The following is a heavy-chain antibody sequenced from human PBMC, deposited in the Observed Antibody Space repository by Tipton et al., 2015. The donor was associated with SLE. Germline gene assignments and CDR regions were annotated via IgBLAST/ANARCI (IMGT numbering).Heavy chain of an antibody. Sequence: TLSLTCTVSGGSISSYYWSWIRQPPGKGLEWIGYIYYSGSTNYNPSLKSRVTISVDTSKNQSTLKLSSVTVVDTAVYYCAREHISSLRDAFEIWGQGTMVTVS. J-gene: IGHJ3*02. V-gene: IGHV4-59*01. CDR2: IYYSGST. CDR1: GGSISSYY. CDR3: AREHISSLRDAFEI. D-gene: IGHD2-15*01.